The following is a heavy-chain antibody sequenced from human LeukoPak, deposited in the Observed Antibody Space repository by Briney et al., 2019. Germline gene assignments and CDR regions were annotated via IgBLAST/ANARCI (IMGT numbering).Heavy chain of an antibody. CDR1: GFTFSSYS. CDR2: ISSSGAKT. CDR3: ARDPIFFDAPYFYYYMDV. Sequence: GGSLRLSCAASGFTFSSYSMNWVRQAPGKGLQWVSSISSSGAKTYYADSVKGRFTISRDNAKNSLYLQMNSVRAEDTAVYYCARDPIFFDAPYFYYYMDVWGKGTTVTVSS. J-gene: IGHJ6*03. V-gene: IGHV3-21*01. D-gene: IGHD2/OR15-2a*01.